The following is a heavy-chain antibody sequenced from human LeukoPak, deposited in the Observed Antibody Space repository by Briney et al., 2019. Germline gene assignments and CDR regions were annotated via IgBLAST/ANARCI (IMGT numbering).Heavy chain of an antibody. J-gene: IGHJ4*02. V-gene: IGHV1-18*01. CDR1: GYTFTSYG. CDR2: ISAYNGNT. CDR3: AREEDLEMATIVKADY. D-gene: IGHD5-24*01. Sequence: ASVKVSCKTSGYTFTSYGISWVRQAPGQGLEWMGWISAYNGNTNYAQKLQGRVTMTTDTSTSTAYMELRSLRSDDTAVYYCAREEDLEMATIVKADYWGQGTLVTVSS.